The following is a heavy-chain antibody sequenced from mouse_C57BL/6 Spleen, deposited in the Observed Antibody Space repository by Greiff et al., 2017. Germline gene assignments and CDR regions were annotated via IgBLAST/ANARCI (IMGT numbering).Heavy chain of an antibody. D-gene: IGHD1-1*01. CDR2: INPNNGGT. CDR1: GYTFTDYN. CDR3: AREVVAHYYAMDY. Sequence: VQLKESGPELVKPGASVKIPCKASGYTFTDYNMDWVKQSHGKSLEWIGDINPNNGGTIYNQKFKGKATLTVDKSSSTAYMELRSLTSEDTAVYYCAREVVAHYYAMDYWGQGTSGTVSS. V-gene: IGHV1-18*01. J-gene: IGHJ4*01.